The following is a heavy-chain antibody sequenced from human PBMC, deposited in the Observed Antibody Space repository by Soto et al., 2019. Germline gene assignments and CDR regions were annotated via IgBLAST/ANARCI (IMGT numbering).Heavy chain of an antibody. CDR2: IYPGDSDR. CDR3: SRLPPGDSNAYFTMDV. D-gene: IGHD3-16*01. Sequence: GESLKISCKGSGYTFSSYWIGWVRQMPGKGLEWMGIIYPGDSDRRYSPSFQGQVTLSTDKSTSTAYLQWSSLKASDTAMYYCSRLPPGDSNAYFTMDVWGQGTTVTVSS. V-gene: IGHV5-51*01. CDR1: GYTFSSYW. J-gene: IGHJ6*02.